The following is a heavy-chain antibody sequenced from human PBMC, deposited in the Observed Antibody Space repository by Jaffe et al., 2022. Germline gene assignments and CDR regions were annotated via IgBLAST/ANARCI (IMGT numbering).Heavy chain of an antibody. CDR1: GGSISSYY. D-gene: IGHD1-20*01. J-gene: IGHJ4*02. CDR3: ARFNWIGLFDY. V-gene: IGHV4-59*01. Sequence: QVQLQESGPGLVKPSETLSLTCTVSGGSISSYYWSWIRQPPGKGLEWIGYIYYSGSTNYNPSLKSRVTISVDTSKNQFSLKLSSVTAADTAVYYCARFNWIGLFDYWGQGTLVTVSS. CDR2: IYYSGST.